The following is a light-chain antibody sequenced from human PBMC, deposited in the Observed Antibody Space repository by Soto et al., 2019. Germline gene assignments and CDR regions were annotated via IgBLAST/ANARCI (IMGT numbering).Light chain of an antibody. V-gene: IGLV2-14*01. CDR3: SSYTSSSTPYV. CDR1: SSDVGGYNY. CDR2: EVS. J-gene: IGLJ1*01. Sequence: QSVLTQPASVSGSPGQSITISCTGTSSDVGGYNYVSWCQQHPDKAPKLMIYEVSNRPSGVSNRFSGSKSGNTASLTISGLQAEDEADHYCSSYTSSSTPYVFGTGTKLTVL.